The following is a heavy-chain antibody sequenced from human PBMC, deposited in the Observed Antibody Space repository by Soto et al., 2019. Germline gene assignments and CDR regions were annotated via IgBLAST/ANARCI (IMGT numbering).Heavy chain of an antibody. J-gene: IGHJ6*02. Sequence: AAVKPSCKASGYTFTVYYIQWVRQAPGQGLEWMGWINPTSGATNYAQKFQGWVTMTRDTSISTAYVELSRLKPDDTAEYYCARTFFSWYSYHRDVLSFCGQGSTVPGSS. V-gene: IGHV1-2*04. D-gene: IGHD5-18*01. CDR1: GYTFTVYY. CDR3: ARTFFSWYSYHRDVLSF. CDR2: INPTSGAT.